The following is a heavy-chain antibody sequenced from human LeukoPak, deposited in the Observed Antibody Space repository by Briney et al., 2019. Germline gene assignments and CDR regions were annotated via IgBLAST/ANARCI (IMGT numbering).Heavy chain of an antibody. D-gene: IGHD3-3*01. CDR3: ARDGGGYYGEVAFDI. CDR2: ISSSSSTI. CDR1: GFTFSSYS. Sequence: PGGSLRLSCAASGFTFSSYSMNWVRQAPGKGLEWVSYISSSSSTIYYADSVKGRFTISRDNAKNSLYLQMNSLRAEDTAVYYCARDGGGYYGEVAFDIWGQGTMVTVSS. J-gene: IGHJ3*02. V-gene: IGHV3-48*01.